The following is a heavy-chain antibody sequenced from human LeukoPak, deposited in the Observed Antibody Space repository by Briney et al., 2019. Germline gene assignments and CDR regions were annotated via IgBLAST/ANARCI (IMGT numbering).Heavy chain of an antibody. V-gene: IGHV3-53*01. D-gene: IGHD2-2*01. CDR2: IYSGGTT. J-gene: IGHJ4*02. CDR3: ASGALGTAMPAFGY. Sequence: PGGSLRLSCAASGFVVNTNYMTWIRQAPGKGLEWLSLIYSGGTTYYANSVEGRFTISRDVSKNTLYLQMNSLRAEDTAVYYCASGALGTAMPAFGYWGQGTLVTVSS. CDR1: GFVVNTNY.